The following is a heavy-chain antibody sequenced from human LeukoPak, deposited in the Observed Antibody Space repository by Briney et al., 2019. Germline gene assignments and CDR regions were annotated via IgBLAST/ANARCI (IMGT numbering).Heavy chain of an antibody. Sequence: SGTLSLTCAVSGGSISSSNWWSWVRQPPGKGLEWIGEIYHSGSTNYNPSLKSRVTISVDKSKNQFSLKLSSVTAADTAVYYCARGRYLTTSGGAAAGFLDYWGQGSLVTVST. CDR3: ARGRYLTTSGGAAAGFLDY. CDR2: IYHSGST. J-gene: IGHJ4*02. D-gene: IGHD6-13*01. V-gene: IGHV4-4*02. CDR1: GGSISSSNW.